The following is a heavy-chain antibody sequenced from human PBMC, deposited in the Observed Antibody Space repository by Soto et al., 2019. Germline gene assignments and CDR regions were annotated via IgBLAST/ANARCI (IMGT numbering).Heavy chain of an antibody. V-gene: IGHV4-30-4*08. Sequence: PSETLSLTCTVSGGSIRYEGYHWTWIRQSPGKGLEWIGYIHYSGSIIYNPSFKSRVTISVDTSKNQFSLQLSSVTAADTAVYFCAREDDGGDRDYYGLDVWGQGTTVTVSS. CDR2: IHYSGSI. CDR1: GGSIRYEGYH. D-gene: IGHD2-21*02. CDR3: AREDDGGDRDYYGLDV. J-gene: IGHJ6*02.